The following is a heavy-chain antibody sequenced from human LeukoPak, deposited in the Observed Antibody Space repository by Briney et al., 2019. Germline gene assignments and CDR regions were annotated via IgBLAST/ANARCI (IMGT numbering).Heavy chain of an antibody. Sequence: PGGSLRLSYAASGFTFSSYSMNWVRQAPGKGLEWVSSISSSSSYIYYADSVKGRFTISRDNAKNSLYLQMNSLRAEDTAVYYCARGCSSTSCKPLWGQGTMVTVSS. CDR3: ARGCSSTSCKPL. D-gene: IGHD2-2*01. CDR2: ISSSSSYI. V-gene: IGHV3-21*01. CDR1: GFTFSSYS. J-gene: IGHJ3*01.